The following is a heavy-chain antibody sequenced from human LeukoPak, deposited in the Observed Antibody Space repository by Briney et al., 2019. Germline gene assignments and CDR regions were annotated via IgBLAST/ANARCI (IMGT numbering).Heavy chain of an antibody. CDR2: IFGSGAGI. CDR1: EFAFSTYA. CDR3: AKDRIPDGFYSLDH. J-gene: IGHJ4*02. V-gene: IGHV3-23*01. D-gene: IGHD3-3*01. Sequence: PGGSLRLSCTASEFAFSTYAMNWVRQAPGKGLEWVSVIFGSGAGINYADSVKGRFTISRDNSKNTLYLQMNTLRAEDTAIYYCAKDRIPDGFYSLDHWGQGVLVTVSS.